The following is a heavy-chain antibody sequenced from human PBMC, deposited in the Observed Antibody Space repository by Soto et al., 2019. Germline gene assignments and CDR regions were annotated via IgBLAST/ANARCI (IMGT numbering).Heavy chain of an antibody. Sequence: QEQLVESGGGVVHPGRSLRLSCAASGFTFSNYAMHWVREAPGKGLEWVAAIWYDGSREYYVDSVKGRFTVSRDDSKNTLSLQMNSLRADDTAVYYCARDSYGMDVWGHGASVTVSS. J-gene: IGHJ6*02. V-gene: IGHV3-33*01. CDR1: GFTFSNYA. CDR3: ARDSYGMDV. CDR2: IWYDGSRE.